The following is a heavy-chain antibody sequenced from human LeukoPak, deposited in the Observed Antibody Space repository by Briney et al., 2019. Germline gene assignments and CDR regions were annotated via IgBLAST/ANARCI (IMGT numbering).Heavy chain of an antibody. CDR1: GGTFSSYA. D-gene: IGHD5-24*01. V-gene: IGHV1-69*06. Sequence: SVKVSCKASGGTFSSYAISWVRQAPGQGLEWMGGIIPIFGTANYAQKFQGRVTITADKSTSTAYMELSSLRSEDTAVYHCARGGRWPTREENFDYWGQGTLVTVSS. CDR3: ARGGRWPTREENFDY. J-gene: IGHJ4*02. CDR2: IIPIFGTA.